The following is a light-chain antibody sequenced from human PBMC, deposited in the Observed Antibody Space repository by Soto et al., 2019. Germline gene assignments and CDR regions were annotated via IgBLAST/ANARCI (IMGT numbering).Light chain of an antibody. Sequence: IQLTQSPSSLSASIGERVTITCRASQAITSYLAWYQQKPGTAPKLLIYAASTLQSGVPSRFSGSGSGTDFTLTISSLQPEDFATYYCQHHDSYPLTFGPGTKVDIK. V-gene: IGKV1-9*01. CDR2: AAS. J-gene: IGKJ3*01. CDR1: QAITSY. CDR3: QHHDSYPLT.